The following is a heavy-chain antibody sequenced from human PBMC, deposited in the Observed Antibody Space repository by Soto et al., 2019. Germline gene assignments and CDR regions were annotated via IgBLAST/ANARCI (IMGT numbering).Heavy chain of an antibody. CDR3: ARGLAVRGSYGLDV. Sequence: QLQLQESGSGLVKPSQTLSLTCAVFGASISSGGSSWSWIRQAPGTGLEWIGYIYHSGITNYNPSLKSRVTISVDKSQNQFSLSLSFVTAADTAVYYCARGLAVRGSYGLDVWGQGTTVTVSS. D-gene: IGHD3-10*01. CDR1: GASISSGGSS. V-gene: IGHV4-30-2*01. J-gene: IGHJ6*02. CDR2: IYHSGIT.